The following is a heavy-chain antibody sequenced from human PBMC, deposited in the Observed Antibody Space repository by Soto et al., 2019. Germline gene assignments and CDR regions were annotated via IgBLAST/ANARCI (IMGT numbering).Heavy chain of an antibody. CDR3: AKLKGGLGRFYGMDA. D-gene: IGHD3-3*01. J-gene: IGHJ6*02. CDR1: GFSFRNYA. Sequence: DEQLVESGGGSLQPGGSLRLSCAASGFSFRNYAMTWVRQSPGKGLGWVSLISSGGGTTNYADSVKGRFSIPRDNSQNMLYLQMNGLRGEDTALYYCAKLKGGLGRFYGMDAWGQGTMVIVSS. CDR2: ISSGGGTT. V-gene: IGHV3-23*04.